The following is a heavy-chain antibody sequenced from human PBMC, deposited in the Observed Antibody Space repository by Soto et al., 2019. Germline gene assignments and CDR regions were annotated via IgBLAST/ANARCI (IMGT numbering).Heavy chain of an antibody. CDR1: GYTFTSYY. Sequence: ASVKVSCKASGYTFTSYYMHWVRQAPGQGLEWMGIINPSGGSTSYAQKFQGRVTMTRDTSTSTVYMELSSLRSEDTAVYYCARVKGYDYGDDSMGTDVWGKGTTVTVSS. V-gene: IGHV1-46*01. J-gene: IGHJ6*04. CDR2: INPSGGST. CDR3: ARVKGYDYGDDSMGTDV. D-gene: IGHD4-17*01.